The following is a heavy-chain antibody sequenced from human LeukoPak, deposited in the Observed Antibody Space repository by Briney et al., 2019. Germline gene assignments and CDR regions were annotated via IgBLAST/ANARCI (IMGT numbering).Heavy chain of an antibody. CDR1: GFTFSTYC. D-gene: IGHD2-2*01. J-gene: IGHJ3*02. CDR2: IKQDGSER. V-gene: IGHV3-7*05. Sequence: GGSLRLSCAASGFTFSTYCMNWVRQAPGKGLDWVANIKQDGSERYSVDSVKGRFTISRDNAENSLYLQMNSLRAEDTAVYYCARDPGSTRAFDIWGQGTMVTVSS. CDR3: ARDPGSTRAFDI.